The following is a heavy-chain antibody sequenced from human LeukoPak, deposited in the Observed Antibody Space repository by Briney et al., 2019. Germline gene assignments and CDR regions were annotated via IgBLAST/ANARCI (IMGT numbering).Heavy chain of an antibody. V-gene: IGHV4-59*01. CDR1: GGSISSYY. D-gene: IGHD6-19*01. CDR2: IYYSGST. J-gene: IGHJ4*02. CDR3: ARDDVSSGFDY. Sequence: SETLSLTCTVSGGSISSYYWSWIRQPPGKGLEWIGYIYYSGSTNYNPSLKSRVTISVDTSKNQFSLKLSSVAAADTAVYYYARDDVSSGFDYWGQGTLVTVSS.